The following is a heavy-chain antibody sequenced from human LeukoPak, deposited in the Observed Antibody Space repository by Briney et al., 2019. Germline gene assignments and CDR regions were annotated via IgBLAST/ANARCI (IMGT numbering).Heavy chain of an antibody. J-gene: IGHJ4*02. V-gene: IGHV4-61*02. CDR1: GGSITFGSYY. CDR2: IYTSGRT. D-gene: IGHD3-16*02. CDR3: ARERVIPASFDD. Sequence: PSETLSLTRTVSGGSITFGSYYRTWIRQPAGKGLEWIGRIYTSGRTFYNPSLKSRVTISMDTSMNQFSLRLNSVTAADTAVYYCARERVIPASFDDWGQGALVTVSS.